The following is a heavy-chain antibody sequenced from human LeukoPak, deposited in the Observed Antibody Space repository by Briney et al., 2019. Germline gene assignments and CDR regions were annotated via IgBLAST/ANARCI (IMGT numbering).Heavy chain of an antibody. J-gene: IGHJ4*02. D-gene: IGHD2-2*01. CDR3: ARDLHFQLLMGEIDY. CDR2: ISYDGSNK. Sequence: GNSLRLSCAASGFTFSIYPMHWVRQAPGKGLEWVAVISYDGSNKYYADSVKGRFTISRDNSKNTLYLQMNSLRPEDTAVYYCARDLHFQLLMGEIDYWGQGTLVTVSS. V-gene: IGHV3-30*04. CDR1: GFTFSIYP.